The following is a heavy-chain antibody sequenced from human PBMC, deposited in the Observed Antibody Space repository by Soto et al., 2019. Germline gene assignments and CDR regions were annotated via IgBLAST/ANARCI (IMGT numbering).Heavy chain of an antibody. CDR1: GFTFNNYG. D-gene: IGHD2-8*01. CDR3: VILMMEVMDQSDY. Sequence: PGGSLRLSCAASGFTFNNYGMHWVRQAPGKGLEWVAVIAYDGSKEYYEDSVKGRFTISRDNSKNTVCLQMNSLRVEDTAVYYCVILMMEVMDQSDYWGQGTLVTVSS. CDR2: IAYDGSKE. V-gene: IGHV3-30*03. J-gene: IGHJ4*02.